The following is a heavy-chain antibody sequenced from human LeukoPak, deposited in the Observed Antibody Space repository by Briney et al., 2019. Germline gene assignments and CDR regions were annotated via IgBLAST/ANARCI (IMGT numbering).Heavy chain of an antibody. J-gene: IGHJ4*02. V-gene: IGHV3-23*01. CDR2: FTGGGGST. CDR1: GFSLSSYA. D-gene: IGHD1-20*01. CDR3: ARGYSDY. Sequence: GGSLRLSCAASGFSLSSYAITWVRQAPGVGLEWVSRFTGGGGSTSYADSVKGRFTISRDNSKNTLYLQMNSLRAEDTAVYYCARGYSDYWGQGALVTVSS.